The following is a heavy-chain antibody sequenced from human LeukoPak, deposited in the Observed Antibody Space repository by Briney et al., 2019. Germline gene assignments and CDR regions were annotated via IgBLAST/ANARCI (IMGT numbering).Heavy chain of an antibody. D-gene: IGHD3-22*01. CDR2: INPSGGAT. V-gene: IGHV1-46*01. CDR3: ARGFPPRMYYDSSGYYSYYFDY. CDR1: GYTFTGYY. J-gene: IGHJ4*02. Sequence: ASVKVSCKASGYTFTGYYMHWVRQAPGQGLEWLGVINPSGGATSYAQKFPGRVTMTRDTSTSTVYMELSSLRPDDTAVYYCARGFPPRMYYDSSGYYSYYFDYWGQGTLVTVSS.